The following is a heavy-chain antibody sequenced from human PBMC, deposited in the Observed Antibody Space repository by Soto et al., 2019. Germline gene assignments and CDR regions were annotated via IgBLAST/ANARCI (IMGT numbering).Heavy chain of an antibody. Sequence: EVQLVESGGGLVQPGGSLRLSCAASGFTFSSYWMSWVRQAPGKGLEWVANIKQDGSEKYYVDSVKGRFTISRDNAKNSLYMQKNSLRAEDTAVYYCARREDIVVVVAATKYDYWGQGTLVTVSS. J-gene: IGHJ4*02. V-gene: IGHV3-7*05. CDR1: GFTFSSYW. CDR2: IKQDGSEK. D-gene: IGHD2-15*01. CDR3: ARREDIVVVVAATKYDY.